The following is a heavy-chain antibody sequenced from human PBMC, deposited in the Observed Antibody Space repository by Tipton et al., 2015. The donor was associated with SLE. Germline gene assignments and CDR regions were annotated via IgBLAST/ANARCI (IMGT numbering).Heavy chain of an antibody. CDR2: ISTSGST. CDR3: ARVRGSSWLSFAFDI. Sequence: LTCTVSGGSISSGSYYWSWIRQPAGKGLEWIGYISTSGSTNYNPSLKSRVTISVDTSKNQFSLKLSSVTAADTAVYYCARVRGSSWLSFAFDIWGQGTMVTVSS. CDR1: GGSISSGSYY. V-gene: IGHV4-61*09. J-gene: IGHJ3*02. D-gene: IGHD6-13*01.